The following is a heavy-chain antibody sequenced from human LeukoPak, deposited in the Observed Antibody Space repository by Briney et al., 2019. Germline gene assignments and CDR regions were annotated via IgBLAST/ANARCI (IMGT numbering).Heavy chain of an antibody. Sequence: PGGSLRLSCAASGFTFDDYAMHWVRQAPGKGLEWVSGISWNSGSIGYADSVKGRFTISRDNAKNSLYLQMNSLRAEDTALYYCAKEFASSWPFFDYWGQGTLVTVS. CDR1: GFTFDDYA. CDR3: AKEFASSWPFFDY. D-gene: IGHD6-13*01. V-gene: IGHV3-9*01. J-gene: IGHJ4*02. CDR2: ISWNSGSI.